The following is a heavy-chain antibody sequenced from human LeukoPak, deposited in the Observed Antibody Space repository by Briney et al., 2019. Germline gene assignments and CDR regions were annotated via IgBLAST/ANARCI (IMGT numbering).Heavy chain of an antibody. J-gene: IGHJ4*02. D-gene: IGHD4-11*01. CDR1: GGSISSYY. V-gene: IGHV4-59*08. Sequence: PSETLSLTCTVSGGSISSYYWSWIRQPPGKGLEWIGYIYYSGSTNYNPSLKSRVTISVDTSKNQFSLKLSSVTAADTAVYYCAKRGRYSNHFDYWGQGTLVTVSS. CDR3: AKRGRYSNHFDY. CDR2: IYYSGST.